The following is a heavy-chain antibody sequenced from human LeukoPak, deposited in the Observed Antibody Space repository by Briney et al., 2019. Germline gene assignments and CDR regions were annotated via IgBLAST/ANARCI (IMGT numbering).Heavy chain of an antibody. D-gene: IGHD5-12*01. V-gene: IGHV4-59*01. CDR3: ARALATMFFDY. CDR1: GGSLTNYY. J-gene: IGHJ4*02. Sequence: SETLSLTCTVSGGSLTNYYWTWLRQPPGKGLEWIGYIDYSGRANYSPSLKIRVTISLDTSNNQFSLKFNSVTAADTAVYYCARALATMFFDYWGQGTLVTVST. CDR2: IDYSGRA.